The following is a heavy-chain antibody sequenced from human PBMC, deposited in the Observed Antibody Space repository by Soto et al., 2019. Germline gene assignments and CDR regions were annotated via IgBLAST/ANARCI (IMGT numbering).Heavy chain of an antibody. CDR3: AKATATGGGAFDI. J-gene: IGHJ3*02. CDR2: ILVDGRT. V-gene: IGHV3-23*01. D-gene: IGHD2-8*02. Sequence: GSLRLSCAASGFICSSYDMSWVRQAPGKGLEWVSTILVDGRTFYVDSVKGRFTISRDGSQNTVYLQMNSLTAGDTALYYCAKATATGGGAFDICGQGTMVTVSS. CDR1: GFICSSYD.